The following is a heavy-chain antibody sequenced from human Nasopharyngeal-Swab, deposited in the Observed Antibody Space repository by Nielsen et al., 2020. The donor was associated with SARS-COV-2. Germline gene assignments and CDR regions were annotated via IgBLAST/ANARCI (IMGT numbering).Heavy chain of an antibody. CDR2: ISGSGGST. J-gene: IGHJ4*02. CDR3: AKRDDYYESSGLGD. Sequence: GGSLRLSCAASGFTFSTYAMYWVRQPPAKGLEWVSIISGSGGSTYYAYSVKGRFTISRDNSKNTLYLQMNSLRAEDTAVYYCAKRDDYYESSGLGDWGQGTLVTVSS. CDR1: GFTFSTYA. D-gene: IGHD3-22*01. V-gene: IGHV3-23*01.